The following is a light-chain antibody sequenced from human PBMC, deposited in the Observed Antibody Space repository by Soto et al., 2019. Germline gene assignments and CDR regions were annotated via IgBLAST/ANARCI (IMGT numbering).Light chain of an antibody. J-gene: IGKJ3*01. CDR2: GAS. CDR1: QSVSSN. Sequence: EIVMTQSPATLSVSPGERATLSCRASQSVSSNLAWYQQKPGQPPRLLIYGASTRATGAPARFSGSGSGTEFTLTISSLQSEDFAVYYCQHYNSWPFTFGPGTKVDI. CDR3: QHYNSWPFT. V-gene: IGKV3-15*01.